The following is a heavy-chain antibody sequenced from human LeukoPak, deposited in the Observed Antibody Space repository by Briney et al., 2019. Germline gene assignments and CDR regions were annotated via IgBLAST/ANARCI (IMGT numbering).Heavy chain of an antibody. Sequence: ASVKVSCKASGFTFTSSAVQWVRQARGQRLEWIGWIVVGSGNTNYAQKFQERVTITRDMSTSTAYMELSSLRSEDTAVYYCATERIDRRITIFGVVTNYFDYWGQGTLVTVSS. J-gene: IGHJ4*02. V-gene: IGHV1-58*01. D-gene: IGHD3-3*01. CDR3: ATERIDRRITIFGVVTNYFDY. CDR1: GFTFTSSA. CDR2: IVVGSGNT.